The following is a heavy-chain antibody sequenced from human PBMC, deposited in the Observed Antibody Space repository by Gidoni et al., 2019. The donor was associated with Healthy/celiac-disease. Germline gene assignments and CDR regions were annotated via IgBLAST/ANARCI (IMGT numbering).Heavy chain of an antibody. CDR2: ISSSSSTI. D-gene: IGHD3-9*01. Sequence: EVQLVESGGGLVQPGGSLRLSCAASGFTFSSYSMNWVRQAPGKGLEWVSYISSSSSTIYYADSVKGRFTISRDNAKNSLYLQMNSLRDEDTAVYYCARDHHPYFDWLSTNYYFDYWGQGTLVTVSS. CDR3: ARDHHPYFDWLSTNYYFDY. V-gene: IGHV3-48*02. J-gene: IGHJ4*02. CDR1: GFTFSSYS.